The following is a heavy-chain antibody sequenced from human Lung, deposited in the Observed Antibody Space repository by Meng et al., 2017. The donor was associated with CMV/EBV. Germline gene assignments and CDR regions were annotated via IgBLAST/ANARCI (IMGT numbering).Heavy chain of an antibody. CDR1: DYSFTSYG. V-gene: IGHV1-18*01. CDR2: INTYNGNT. J-gene: IGHJ4*02. Sequence: ASXXVSCKASDYSFTSYGITWVRQAPGQGLEWMGWINTYNGNTNYAQKFQGRVTMTTDTSTSTAYTELRSLRSDDRAVYYCARSITIFQIDYWGQGKLVTVSS. D-gene: IGHD3-9*01. CDR3: ARSITIFQIDY.